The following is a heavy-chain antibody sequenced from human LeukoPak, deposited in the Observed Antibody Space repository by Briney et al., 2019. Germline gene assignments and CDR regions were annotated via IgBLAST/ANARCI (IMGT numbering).Heavy chain of an antibody. V-gene: IGHV4-59*08. CDR1: GGSISTFY. J-gene: IGHJ4*02. Sequence: TASETLSLTCTVSGGSISTFYWSWIRQPPGKGLEWIGYIYYSGITNYNPSLKSRVTISVDTSKNQFSLKRSSVTAADTAVHYCARQGSGSRAAFDYLGQGTLVTVSS. CDR2: IYYSGIT. D-gene: IGHD1-26*01. CDR3: ARQGSGSRAAFDY.